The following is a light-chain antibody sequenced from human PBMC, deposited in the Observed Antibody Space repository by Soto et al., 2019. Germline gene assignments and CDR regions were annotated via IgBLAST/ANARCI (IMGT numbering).Light chain of an antibody. J-gene: IGKJ5*01. Sequence: VLTQSPATLSLSPGERATLSCRASQSIHTSLAWYQQKPGQPPRLVVYDSTLRANGVPDRFGGSRSGTEFTLTINTLEPEDFAVYYCQQRNVWPPITFGQWTRLEI. CDR2: DST. V-gene: IGKV3-11*01. CDR3: QQRNVWPPIT. CDR1: QSIHTS.